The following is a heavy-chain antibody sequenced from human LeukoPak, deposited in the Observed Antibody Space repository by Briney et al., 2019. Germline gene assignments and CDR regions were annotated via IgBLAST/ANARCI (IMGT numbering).Heavy chain of an antibody. CDR1: GGSISSCSYY. V-gene: IGHV4-39*01. CDR2: IYYSGST. CDR3: ARQRDYYYYGMDV. Sequence: SETLSLTCTVSGGSISSCSYYWGWIRQPPGKGLEWIGSIYYSGSTYYNPSLKSRVTISVDTSKNQFSLKLSSVTAADTAVYYCARQRDYYYYGMDVWGQGTTVTVSS. J-gene: IGHJ6*02.